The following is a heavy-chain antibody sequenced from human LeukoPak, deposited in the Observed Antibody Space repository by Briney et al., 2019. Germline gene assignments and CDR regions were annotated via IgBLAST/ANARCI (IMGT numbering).Heavy chain of an antibody. CDR3: ARRGGSSSRRSPIDY. CDR2: IKQDGSQR. Sequence: DPGGSLRLSCTASGFTFSDYWMTWVRQAPGKGPEWVANIKQDGSQRYYVDSVRGRFTISRDNAKNSLFLQMNGLRAEDTAVYYCARRGGSSSRRSPIDYWGQGTLVTVSP. D-gene: IGHD6-6*01. J-gene: IGHJ4*02. CDR1: GFTFSDYW. V-gene: IGHV3-7*01.